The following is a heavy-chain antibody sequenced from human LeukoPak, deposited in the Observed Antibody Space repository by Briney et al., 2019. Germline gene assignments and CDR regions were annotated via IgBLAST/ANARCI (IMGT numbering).Heavy chain of an antibody. CDR3: ARDLASSSWPYYYYYGMDV. D-gene: IGHD6-13*01. CDR2: IWYDGSNK. CDR1: GFTFSRYG. V-gene: IGHV3-33*01. Sequence: TGGSLRLSCAASGFTFSRYGMHGGRQAPGKGLGWVAVIWYDGSNKYYADSVKGRFTISRDNSKNTLYLQMNSLRAEDTAVYYCARDLASSSWPYYYYYGMDVRGQGTTVTVSS. J-gene: IGHJ6*02.